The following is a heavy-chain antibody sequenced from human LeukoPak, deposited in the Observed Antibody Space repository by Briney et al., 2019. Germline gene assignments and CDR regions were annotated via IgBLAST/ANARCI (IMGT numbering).Heavy chain of an antibody. V-gene: IGHV1-2*02. Sequence: ASVKVSCKASGYTFTGYYMHWLRQAPGQGLEWMGWINPNSGGTNYAQKFQGRVTMTRDTSISTAYMELSRLRSDDTAVYYCARDRPPHCSGGSCYSEFDYWGQGTLVTVSS. CDR2: INPNSGGT. D-gene: IGHD2-15*01. CDR3: ARDRPPHCSGGSCYSEFDY. J-gene: IGHJ4*02. CDR1: GYTFTGYY.